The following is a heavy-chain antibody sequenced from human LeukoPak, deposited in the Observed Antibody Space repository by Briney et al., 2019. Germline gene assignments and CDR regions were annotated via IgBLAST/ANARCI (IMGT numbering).Heavy chain of an antibody. CDR2: ISSGGHI. V-gene: IGHV3-21*01. J-gene: IGHJ4*02. D-gene: IGHD3-22*01. CDR3: ARDQDGGKYYYESSGYSH. CDR1: GFTFSSYG. Sequence: GGSLRLSCAASGFTFSSYGLNWVRQAPGKGLEWVSTISSGGHIYYEDSVKGRFTISRDNAKNSLYLQMNSLRAEDTAVYYCARDQDGGKYYYESSGYSHGGQGILVTVSS.